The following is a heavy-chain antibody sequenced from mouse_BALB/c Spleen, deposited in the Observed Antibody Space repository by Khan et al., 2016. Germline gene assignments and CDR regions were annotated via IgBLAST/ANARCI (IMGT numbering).Heavy chain of an antibody. CDR2: IDPETGGT. J-gene: IGHJ4*01. Sequence: QVQLQQSGAELVRPGASVTLSCKASGYTFTDYEMHWVKQTPVHGLEWIGAIDPETGGTAYNQKFKGKATLTADKSSSTAYMELRSLKSEDSAVYYCTRGKIYDGSSYAMDYWGQGTSVTVSS. D-gene: IGHD2-12*01. CDR1: GYTFTDYE. V-gene: IGHV1-15*01. CDR3: TRGKIYDGSSYAMDY.